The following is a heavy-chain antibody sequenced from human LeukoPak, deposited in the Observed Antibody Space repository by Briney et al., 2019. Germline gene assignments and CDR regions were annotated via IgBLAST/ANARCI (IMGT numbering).Heavy chain of an antibody. Sequence: GGSLRLSCAASGFTFSSYGMSWVRQAPGKGLEWVSAISGSGGSTYYADSVKGRFTISRDNSKNTLYLQMNSLRAEDTAVYYCAKVMVRGVYTAPIWNYWGQGTLVTVSS. CDR3: AKVMVRGVYTAPIWNY. D-gene: IGHD3-10*01. CDR1: GFTFSSYG. CDR2: ISGSGGST. J-gene: IGHJ4*02. V-gene: IGHV3-23*01.